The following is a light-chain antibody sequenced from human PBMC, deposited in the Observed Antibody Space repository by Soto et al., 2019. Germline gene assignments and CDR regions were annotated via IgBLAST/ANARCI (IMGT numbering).Light chain of an antibody. CDR3: QQYGPSSPFT. CDR1: QSVANTY. Sequence: EIVLTQSPGTLALSPGERATLSCRASQSVANTYIAWYQLKPHQGPRLLIYGASTRATGIADRFSGSGSGRDFTLTISSLEPEDFAVFYRQQYGPSSPFTFGGGTKVEIK. V-gene: IGKV3-20*01. CDR2: GAS. J-gene: IGKJ4*01.